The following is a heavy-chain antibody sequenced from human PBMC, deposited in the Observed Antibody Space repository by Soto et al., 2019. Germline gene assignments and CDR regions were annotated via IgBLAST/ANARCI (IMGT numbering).Heavy chain of an antibody. J-gene: IGHJ3*02. V-gene: IGHV5-51*01. Sequence: GESLKISCKGSGYGFTSYWIGWVRQMPGKGLEWMGIIYPGDSDTRYSPSFQGQVTISADKSISTAYLQWSSLKASDTAMYYCARLNYYDSSEDAFDIWGQGTMVTVSS. CDR2: IYPGDSDT. CDR3: ARLNYYDSSEDAFDI. CDR1: GYGFTSYW. D-gene: IGHD3-22*01.